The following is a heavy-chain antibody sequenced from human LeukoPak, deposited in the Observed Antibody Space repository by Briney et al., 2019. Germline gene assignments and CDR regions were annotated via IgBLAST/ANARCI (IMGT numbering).Heavy chain of an antibody. CDR2: INSDGSST. D-gene: IGHD1-26*01. V-gene: IGHV3-74*01. CDR1: GFTFRSYW. CDR3: AIMYSGSSPGDAFDI. J-gene: IGHJ3*02. Sequence: GGSLRLSCAASGFTFRSYWMHWVRQAPGKGLVWVSRINSDGSSTSYADSVKGRFTISRDNAKNTLYLQMNSLRAEDTAVYYCAIMYSGSSPGDAFDIWGQGTMVTVSS.